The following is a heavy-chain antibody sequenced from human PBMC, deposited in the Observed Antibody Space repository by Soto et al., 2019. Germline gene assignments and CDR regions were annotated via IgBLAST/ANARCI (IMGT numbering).Heavy chain of an antibody. CDR1: GFTFSSYA. J-gene: IGHJ6*02. CDR2: ISGSGGST. D-gene: IGHD3-3*01. V-gene: IGHV3-23*01. CDR3: ASRYYDFWSGYYGYGMDV. Sequence: GGSLRLSCAASGFTFSSYAMSWVRQAPGKGLEWVSAISGSGGSTYYADSVKGRSTISRDNSKNTLYLQMNSLRAEDTAVYYCASRYYDFWSGYYGYGMDVWGQGTTVTVSS.